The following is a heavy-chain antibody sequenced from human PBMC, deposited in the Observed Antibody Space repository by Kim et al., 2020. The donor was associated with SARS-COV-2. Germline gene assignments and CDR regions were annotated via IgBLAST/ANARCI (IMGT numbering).Heavy chain of an antibody. Sequence: GGSLRLSCAASGFSFDAYAMHWVRQAPGKGLEWVSGITWNSAITIYADSVKGRFTISRDNAKNSLYLQMNSLRTEDTALYHCARRAIVSGSYFFDYWGQG. D-gene: IGHD1-26*01. CDR2: ITWNSAIT. J-gene: IGHJ4*02. V-gene: IGHV3-9*01. CDR1: GFSFDAYA. CDR3: ARRAIVSGSYFFDY.